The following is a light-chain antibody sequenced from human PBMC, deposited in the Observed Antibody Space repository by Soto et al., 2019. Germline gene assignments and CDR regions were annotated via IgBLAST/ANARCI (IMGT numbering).Light chain of an antibody. CDR1: QSINSY. J-gene: IGKJ2*01. CDR2: AAS. V-gene: IGKV1-39*01. Sequence: DIQMTQSPSSLSASVGDRVTITCRASQSINSYLNWYQQKPGKAPKLLIYAASSLQSGVPSRFSGSGSGTDFTLTISSLQPEDFATYYCHQSYSTLYTFGQGTKLELK. CDR3: HQSYSTLYT.